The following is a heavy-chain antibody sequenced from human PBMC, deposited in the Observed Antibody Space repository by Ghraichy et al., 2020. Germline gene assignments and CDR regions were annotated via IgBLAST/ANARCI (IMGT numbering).Heavy chain of an antibody. J-gene: IGHJ4*02. V-gene: IGHV2-5*02. Sequence: SGPTLVKPTQTLTLTCTLSGFSLSTSEVGVGWIRQPPGKALEWLAVIRWDGNTRYSPSLKNRLTITRVTFKNQVVLTMTNMDPVDTGTYYCAHRRYYDSSGYDYWGQRTLATVAS. CDR1: GFSLSTSEVG. CDR2: IRWDGNT. CDR3: AHRRYYDSSGYDY. D-gene: IGHD3-22*01.